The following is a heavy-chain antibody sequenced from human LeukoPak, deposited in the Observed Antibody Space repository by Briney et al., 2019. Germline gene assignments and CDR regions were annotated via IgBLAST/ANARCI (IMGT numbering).Heavy chain of an antibody. CDR1: GGTFSSYA. Sequence: SVKVSCKASGGTFSSYAISWVRQAPGQGLEWMGGIIPIFGTANYAQKFQGRVTITADESTSTAYMELSSLRSEDTAVYYCAIAYCGGDCYTDYYYGMDVWGQGTTVTVSS. CDR2: IIPIFGTA. CDR3: AIAYCGGDCYTDYYYGMDV. V-gene: IGHV1-69*13. D-gene: IGHD2-21*02. J-gene: IGHJ6*02.